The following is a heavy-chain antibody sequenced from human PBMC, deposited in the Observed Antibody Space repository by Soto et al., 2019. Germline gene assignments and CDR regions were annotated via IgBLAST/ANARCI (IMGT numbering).Heavy chain of an antibody. V-gene: IGHV4-4*02. Sequence: QVQLQESGPGLVKPSGTLSLTCAVSGGSISSDSWWSWVRQPPGKGLEWIGEIYHSGSTNYNPSLKSRVTISVDNSKNQFSLKLSSVTAADTAVYYCARERESVTADYWGQGTLVTVSS. D-gene: IGHD2-21*02. J-gene: IGHJ4*02. CDR2: IYHSGST. CDR3: ARERESVTADY. CDR1: GGSISSDSW.